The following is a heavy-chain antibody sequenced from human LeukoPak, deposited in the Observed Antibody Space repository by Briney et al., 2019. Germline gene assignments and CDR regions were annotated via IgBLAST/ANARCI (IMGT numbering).Heavy chain of an antibody. V-gene: IGHV5-51*01. J-gene: IGHJ4*02. D-gene: IGHD6-6*01. CDR3: ARILAARPPDY. Sequence: SGEALEISWEGSGSIFTSYWIGWVRQMRGKGLGWMGIIYPGDSDTRYSPSFQGQVTISADKSISTAYLQWSSLKASDTAMYYCARILAARPPDYWGQGTLVTVSS. CDR2: IYPGDSDT. CDR1: GSIFTSYW.